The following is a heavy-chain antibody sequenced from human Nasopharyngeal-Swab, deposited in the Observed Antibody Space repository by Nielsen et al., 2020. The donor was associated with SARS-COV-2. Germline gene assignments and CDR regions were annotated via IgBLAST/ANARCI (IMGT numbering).Heavy chain of an antibody. J-gene: IGHJ6*02. CDR2: IKEDGSEK. CDR3: ARDTYCSGGSCYGYGMAV. D-gene: IGHD2-15*01. V-gene: IGHV3-7*01. Sequence: WIRQPPGKGLEWVASIKEDGSEKNYVDSVKGRFTISRDNAKNSLYLQMNSLRADDTAVYYGARDTYCSGGSCYGYGMAVWGQGTTVTVSS.